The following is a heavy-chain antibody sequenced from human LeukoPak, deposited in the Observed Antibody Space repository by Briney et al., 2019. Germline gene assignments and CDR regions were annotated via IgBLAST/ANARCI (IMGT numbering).Heavy chain of an antibody. CDR3: ATGGAVAGTEFDY. D-gene: IGHD6-19*01. CDR2: FDPEDGET. Sequence: ASVKVSCKVSGYTLTELSMHWVRQAPGKGLEWMGGFDPEDGETIYAQKFQGRATMTEDTSTDTAYMELSSLRSEDTAVYYCATGGAVAGTEFDYWGQGTLVTVSS. V-gene: IGHV1-24*01. J-gene: IGHJ4*02. CDR1: GYTLTELS.